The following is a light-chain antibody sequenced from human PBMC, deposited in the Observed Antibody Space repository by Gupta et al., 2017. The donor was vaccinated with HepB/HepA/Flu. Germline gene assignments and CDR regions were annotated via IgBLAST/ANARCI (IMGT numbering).Light chain of an antibody. Sequence: DIPIPTPPSSLSASVGDRVTITCRASQGIRDDLWWYQQKPGRAPKRLIYGASSLQNGVPSRFSGSGSGTEFTLTISSLQPEDFAIYYCLQHNNYPRTFGQGTQLEIK. V-gene: IGKV1-17*01. CDR1: QGIRDD. CDR2: GAS. J-gene: IGKJ5*01. CDR3: LQHNNYPRT.